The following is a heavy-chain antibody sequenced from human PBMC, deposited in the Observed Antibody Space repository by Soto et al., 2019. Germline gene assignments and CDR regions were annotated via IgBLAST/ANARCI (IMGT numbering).Heavy chain of an antibody. J-gene: IGHJ4*02. CDR2: IGMYYTHT. D-gene: IGHD3-22*01. V-gene: IGHV1-18*04. CDR3: VIHDNTLSLTH. Sequence: QIQMVQSGAEIKEPGASVKVSCKTSGYNFIDYGIDWVRQAPGQDLQWMGWIGMYYTHTKYTPQFQGRVTITSDTSTRTVYMELRSLRSDDTATYYCVIHDNTLSLTHWGPGTRITVSS. CDR1: GYNFIDYG.